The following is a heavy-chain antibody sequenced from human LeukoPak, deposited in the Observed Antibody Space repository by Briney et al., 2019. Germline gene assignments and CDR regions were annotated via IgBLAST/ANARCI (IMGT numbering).Heavy chain of an antibody. D-gene: IGHD5-18*01. CDR2: IFYSGTT. J-gene: IGHJ5*02. V-gene: IGHV4-59*08. CDR1: GGSIRSYY. CDR3: ARHAALDTKRGWNNHNWFDP. Sequence: SETPSLTCTVSGGSIRSYYWSWIRQPPGKGLEWVGYIFYSGTTDSNPSLKSRVTISVDTSKNQFSLKLSSVTAADTAVYYCARHAALDTKRGWNNHNWFDPWGQGTLVTVSS.